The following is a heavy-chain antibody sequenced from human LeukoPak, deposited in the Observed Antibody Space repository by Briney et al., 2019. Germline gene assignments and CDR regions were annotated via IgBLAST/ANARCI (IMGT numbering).Heavy chain of an antibody. Sequence: GRSLRLSCAASGFTFSSYGMRWVRQAPGKGLEWVAVISYDGSNKYYADSVKGRFTISRDNSKNTLYLQMNSLRAEDTAVYYCAKGGYCSGGSCLGYWGQGTLVTVSS. J-gene: IGHJ4*02. CDR3: AKGGYCSGGSCLGY. D-gene: IGHD2-15*01. V-gene: IGHV3-30*18. CDR2: ISYDGSNK. CDR1: GFTFSSYG.